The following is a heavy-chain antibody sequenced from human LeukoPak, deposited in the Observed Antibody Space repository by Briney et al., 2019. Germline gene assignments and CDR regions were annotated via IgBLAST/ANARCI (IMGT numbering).Heavy chain of an antibody. CDR2: INPNSGGT. CDR1: GYTFTSYD. V-gene: IGHV1-2*02. D-gene: IGHD3-16*02. Sequence: GASVKVSCKASGYTFTSYDINWVRQATGQGLEWMGWINPNSGGTNYAQKFQGRVTMTRDTSISTAYMELSRLRSDDTAVYYCARGGYRVTFGGVIVIPTYYFDYWGQGTLVTVSS. CDR3: ARGGYRVTFGGVIVIPTYYFDY. J-gene: IGHJ4*02.